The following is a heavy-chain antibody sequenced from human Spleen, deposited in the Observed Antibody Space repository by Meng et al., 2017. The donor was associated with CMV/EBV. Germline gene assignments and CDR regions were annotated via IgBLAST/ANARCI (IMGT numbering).Heavy chain of an antibody. Sequence: GGSLRLSCAASGFTFDDYAMHWVRQAPGKGLEWVSGISWNSGSIGYADSVKGRFTISRDNAKNSLYLQMNSLRAEDTALYYCAKEELIYDFWSGYYGEPWFDPWGQGTLVIVSS. D-gene: IGHD3-3*01. CDR1: GFTFDDYA. CDR3: AKEELIYDFWSGYYGEPWFDP. V-gene: IGHV3-9*01. CDR2: ISWNSGSI. J-gene: IGHJ5*02.